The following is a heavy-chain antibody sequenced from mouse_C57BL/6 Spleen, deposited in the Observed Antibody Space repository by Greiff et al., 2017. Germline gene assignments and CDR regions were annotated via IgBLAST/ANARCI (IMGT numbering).Heavy chain of an antibody. CDR2: IDPNRGGT. J-gene: IGHJ2*01. V-gene: IGHV1-72*01. CDR3: ARRSFDY. Sequence: QVQLQQPGAELVKPGASVKLSCKASGYTFTSYWMHWVKQRPGRGLEWIGRIDPNRGGTKYNEKFKGKATLTVDKPSSTAYMQLRGLTSEDSAGYDYARRSFDYWGQGTTRTVSA. CDR1: GYTFTSYW.